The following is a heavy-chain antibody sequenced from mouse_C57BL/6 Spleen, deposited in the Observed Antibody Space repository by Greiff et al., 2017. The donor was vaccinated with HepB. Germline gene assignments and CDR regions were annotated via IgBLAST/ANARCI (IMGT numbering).Heavy chain of an antibody. J-gene: IGHJ4*01. Sequence: QVQLQQPGAELVKPGASVKMSCKASGYTFTSYWITWVKQRPGQGLEWIGDIYPGSGSTNYNEKFKSKATLTVDTSSSTAYMQLSSLTSEDSAVYYCARWKFLITTVVDAMDYWGQGTSVTVSS. V-gene: IGHV1-55*01. CDR3: ARWKFLITTVVDAMDY. D-gene: IGHD1-1*01. CDR2: IYPGSGST. CDR1: GYTFTSYW.